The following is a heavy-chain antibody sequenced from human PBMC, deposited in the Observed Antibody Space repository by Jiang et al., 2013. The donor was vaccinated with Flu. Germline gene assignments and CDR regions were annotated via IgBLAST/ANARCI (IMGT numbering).Heavy chain of an antibody. D-gene: IGHD1-26*01. Sequence: LLKPSETLSLTCTVSGGSISSSSYYWGWIRQPPGKGLEWIGSIYYSGSTYYNPSLKSRVTISVDTSKNQFSLKLSSVTAADTAVYYCASTVAPWDDALYFQHWGQGTLVTVSS. V-gene: IGHV4-39*01. CDR2: IYYSGST. J-gene: IGHJ1*01. CDR3: ASTVAPWDDALYFQH. CDR1: GGSISSSSYY.